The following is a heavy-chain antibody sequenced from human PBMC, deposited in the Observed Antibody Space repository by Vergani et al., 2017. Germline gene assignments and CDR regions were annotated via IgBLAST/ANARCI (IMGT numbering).Heavy chain of an antibody. CDR1: GITFSSYA. D-gene: IGHD2-21*02. V-gene: IGHV3-30-3*01. Sequence: QVQLVESGGGVVQSGRSLRLSCAASGITFSSYAMHWVRQAPGKGLEWVAVISFDGSNKYYADSVKGRFTISRDNSKNTLYLQMNSLRAEDTAVYYCAKYLRDSTDGLPDSWGPGTLVIVSS. J-gene: IGHJ4*02. CDR3: AKYLRDSTDGLPDS. CDR2: ISFDGSNK.